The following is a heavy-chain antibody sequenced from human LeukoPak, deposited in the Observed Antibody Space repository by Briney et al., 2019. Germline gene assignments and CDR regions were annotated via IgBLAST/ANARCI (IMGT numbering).Heavy chain of an antibody. D-gene: IGHD6-19*01. V-gene: IGHV3-21*01. Sequence: PGGSLRLSCAASGFTFSSYSMNWVRQAPGKGLEWVSSISSSSSYIYYADSVKGRFTISRDNAKNSLYLQMNSLRAEDTAVYYCAREDSDSSGWYYGMDVWGQGTTVTVSS. CDR2: ISSSSSYI. CDR3: AREDSDSSGWYYGMDV. J-gene: IGHJ6*02. CDR1: GFTFSSYS.